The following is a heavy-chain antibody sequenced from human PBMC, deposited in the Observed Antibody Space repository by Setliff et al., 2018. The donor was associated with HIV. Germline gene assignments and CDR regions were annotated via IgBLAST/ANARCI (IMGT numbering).Heavy chain of an antibody. CDR2: ISAYNGNT. J-gene: IGHJ4*02. V-gene: IGHV1-18*01. Sequence: ASVKVSCKAPGYTFTSFGISWVRQAPGQGLEWMGRISAYNGNTDHAQRLQGRVTMTTDTSTRTAYMELRSLRSDDTAVYYCARAAVAGPWRKLDYWGQGTLVTVS. CDR3: ARAAVAGPWRKLDY. CDR1: GYTFTSFG. D-gene: IGHD6-19*01.